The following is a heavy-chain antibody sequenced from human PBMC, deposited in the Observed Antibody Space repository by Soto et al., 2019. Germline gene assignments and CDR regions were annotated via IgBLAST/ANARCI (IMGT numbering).Heavy chain of an antibody. D-gene: IGHD3-22*01. J-gene: IGHJ4*02. CDR1: GGSISSYY. CDR2: SYYSGST. V-gene: IGHV4-59*01. Sequence: SETLSLTCTVSGGSISSYYWSWIRQPPGKGLEWIGYSYYSGSTNYNPSLKSRVTISVDTSKNQFSLKLSSVTAADTAVYYCAREDLYYYDSRGVGCFDYWGQGTLVTVSS. CDR3: AREDLYYYDSRGVGCFDY.